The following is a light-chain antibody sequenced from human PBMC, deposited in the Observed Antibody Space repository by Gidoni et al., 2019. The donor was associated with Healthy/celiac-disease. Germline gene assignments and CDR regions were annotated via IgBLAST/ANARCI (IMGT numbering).Light chain of an antibody. CDR2: KAS. CDR1: QSISSW. V-gene: IGKV1-5*03. CDR3: QQYNSYPLT. J-gene: IGKJ4*01. Sequence: DIQMTQSPSTLSASVGDRVTITCRASQSISSWLAWYQKKPGKATKLLSDKASSLESGVPSRFSGSGSGTEFTLTISSLQPDDFATYYCQQYNSYPLTFGGGTKVEIK.